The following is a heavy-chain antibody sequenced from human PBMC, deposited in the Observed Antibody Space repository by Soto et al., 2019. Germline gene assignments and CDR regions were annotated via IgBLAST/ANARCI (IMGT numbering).Heavy chain of an antibody. Sequence: PGGSLRLSCAASGFTFSSYAMHWVRQAPGKGLEWVTLISYDGSNKYYADSVKGRFTISRDNSENTLYLQMNSLRTEDTAVYYCAREVESLDCWGRGTLVTVSS. J-gene: IGHJ4*02. V-gene: IGHV3-30-3*01. CDR3: AREVESLDC. CDR1: GFTFSSYA. CDR2: ISYDGSNK.